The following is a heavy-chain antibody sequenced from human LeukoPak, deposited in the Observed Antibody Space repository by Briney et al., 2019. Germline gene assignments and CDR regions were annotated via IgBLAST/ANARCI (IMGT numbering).Heavy chain of an antibody. J-gene: IGHJ4*02. Sequence: ASVKVSCKASGYTFTGYYIHWVRQAPGQGLEWMGWINPNSGGTNYAQKFQGRVTMTRDTSISTAYMELSRLRSDDTALYYCAPGGSIAVTDQSYFDYWGQGTLVTVSS. CDR1: GYTFTGYY. CDR3: APGGSIAVTDQSYFDY. D-gene: IGHD6-19*01. V-gene: IGHV1-2*02. CDR2: INPNSGGT.